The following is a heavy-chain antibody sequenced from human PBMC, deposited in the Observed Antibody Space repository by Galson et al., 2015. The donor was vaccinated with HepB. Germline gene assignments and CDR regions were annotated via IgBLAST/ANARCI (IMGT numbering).Heavy chain of an antibody. Sequence: SLRLSCAASGFSFSDYYMTWIRQAPGKGLEWVSYISDSGTTRHYAESVKGRFTISRDNAKNSLYLQMNSLRAEDTAVYYCARAAGWLDPWGQGTLVTVSS. CDR1: GFSFSDYY. CDR3: ARAAGWLDP. CDR2: ISDSGTTR. D-gene: IGHD3-10*01. V-gene: IGHV3-11*01. J-gene: IGHJ5*02.